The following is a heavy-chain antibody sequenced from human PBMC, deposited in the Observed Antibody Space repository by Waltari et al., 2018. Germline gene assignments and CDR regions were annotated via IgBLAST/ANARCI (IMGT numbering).Heavy chain of an antibody. CDR1: EFTFRDSW. D-gene: IGHD3-10*01. V-gene: IGHV3-74*01. J-gene: IGHJ4*02. CDR2: IKTDGISK. Sequence: EVQLLESGGGLVKPGGSLRLSCAASEFTFRDSWMHWVRQAPGKGLGWISFIKTDGISKSHAESVKGRFTISRDNANNTLYLQMNSLREEDTAIYYCASNGSGSYYNLWGQGTLVTVSS. CDR3: ASNGSGSYYNL.